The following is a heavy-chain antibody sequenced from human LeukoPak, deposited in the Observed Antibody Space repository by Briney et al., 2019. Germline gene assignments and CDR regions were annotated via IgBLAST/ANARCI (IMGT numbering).Heavy chain of an antibody. V-gene: IGHV3-48*02. D-gene: IGHD3-10*01. Sequence: GGSLRLSCAASGFAFGSYSMNWVRQAPGKGLEWVSYISGSSNTIYYADSVKGRFTISRDNANNSLYLQMNSLRDEDTAVYYCARDNNMVRGVIRDFDYWGQGTLVTVSS. CDR3: ARDNNMVRGVIRDFDY. CDR2: ISGSSNTI. J-gene: IGHJ4*02. CDR1: GFAFGSYS.